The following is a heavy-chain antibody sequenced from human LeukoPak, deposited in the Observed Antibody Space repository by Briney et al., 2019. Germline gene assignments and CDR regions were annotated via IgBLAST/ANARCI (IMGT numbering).Heavy chain of an antibody. V-gene: IGHV3-48*03. Sequence: GGSPRLSCAASGFTFSSYDMNWVRQAPGKGLEWVSYISTSGSTIHYADSVKGRFTISRDNAKNSLYLQMNSLRAEDTAVYYCARIDAFDIWGQGTMVTVSS. CDR2: ISTSGSTI. J-gene: IGHJ3*02. CDR3: ARIDAFDI. CDR1: GFTFSSYD.